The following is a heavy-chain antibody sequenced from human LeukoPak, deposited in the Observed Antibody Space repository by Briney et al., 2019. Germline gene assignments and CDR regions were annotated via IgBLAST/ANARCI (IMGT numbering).Heavy chain of an antibody. D-gene: IGHD2-8*01. Sequence: GGSLRLSCAASGFTFSTSWMSWVRQTPGKGLEWVASIKQDGSEKYYVDSVRGRFTISRDNAKNSLSLQMNSLRAEDTAVYYCARAWQWAFDIWGQGPWSPFLQ. V-gene: IGHV3-7*04. CDR2: IKQDGSEK. CDR1: GFTFSTSW. J-gene: IGHJ3*02. CDR3: ARAWQWAFDI.